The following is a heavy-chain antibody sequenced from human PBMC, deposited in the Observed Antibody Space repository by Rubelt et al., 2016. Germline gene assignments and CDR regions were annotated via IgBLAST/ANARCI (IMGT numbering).Heavy chain of an antibody. CDR1: GFSLSTSGVG. CDR2: IYWDDDK. CDR3: AHRLLYCSSTSCYSRFDP. D-gene: IGHD2-2*01. V-gene: IGHV2-5*02. J-gene: IGHJ5*02. Sequence: QITLKESGPTLVKPTQTLTLTCTFSGFSLSTSGVGVGWIRQPPGKALEWLALIYWDDDKRYSPSLKSRLTITKDTSKNQVVLTMTNMDPVDTATYYCAHRLLYCSSTSCYSRFDPWGQGTLVTVSS.